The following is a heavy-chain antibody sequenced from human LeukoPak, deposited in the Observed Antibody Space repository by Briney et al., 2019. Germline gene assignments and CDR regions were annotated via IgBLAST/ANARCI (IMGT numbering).Heavy chain of an antibody. CDR3: ARAVRTMVRGVIIAEYFQH. CDR2: INPNSGGT. V-gene: IGHV1-2*04. Sequence: VASVKVSCKVSGYTLTELSMHWVRQAPGQGLEWMGWINPNSGGTNYAQKFQGWVTMTRDTSISTAYMELSRLRSDDTAVYYCARAVRTMVRGVIIAEYFQHWGQGTLVTVSS. CDR1: GYTLTELS. D-gene: IGHD3-10*01. J-gene: IGHJ1*01.